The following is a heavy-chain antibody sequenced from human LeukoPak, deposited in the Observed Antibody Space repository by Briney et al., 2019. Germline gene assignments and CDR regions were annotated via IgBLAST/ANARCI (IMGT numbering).Heavy chain of an antibody. CDR2: INHSGST. CDR1: GGSFSGYY. CDR3: ARARGTVAIDY. V-gene: IGHV4-34*01. J-gene: IGHJ4*02. Sequence: NPSGTLSLTCAVYGGSFSGYYWSWIRQTPGKGLEWIGEINHSGSTNYNPSLKSRFIISVDTSKNQFSLRMRSVTAADTAVYYCARARGTVAIDYWGQGTLVTVSS. D-gene: IGHD5-12*01.